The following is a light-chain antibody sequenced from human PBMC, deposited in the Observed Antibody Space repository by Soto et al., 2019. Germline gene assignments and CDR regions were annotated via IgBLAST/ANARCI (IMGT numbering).Light chain of an antibody. V-gene: IGKV3-11*01. Sequence: EIVLTQSPATLSLSPGERGTLSCRASQSVSSYLAWYQQKPGQAPRLLIYDASNRATGIPARFSSSGSGTDFTLTISSLEPEDFAVYYCQQYSNWPLTFGGGTKVEIK. CDR2: DAS. J-gene: IGKJ4*01. CDR1: QSVSSY. CDR3: QQYSNWPLT.